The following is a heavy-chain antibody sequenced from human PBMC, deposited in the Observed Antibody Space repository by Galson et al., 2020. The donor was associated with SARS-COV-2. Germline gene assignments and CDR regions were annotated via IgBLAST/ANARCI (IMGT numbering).Heavy chain of an antibody. D-gene: IGHD3-22*01. CDR3: ARALGDYYDSSGYSYFDY. CDR2: IYHSGST. V-gene: IGHV4-30-2*01. CDR1: GGSISSGGYS. J-gene: IGHJ4*02. Sequence: SETLSLTCAVSGGSISSGGYSWSWIRQPPGKGLEWIGYIYHSGSTYYNPSLKSRVTISVDRSKNQFSLKLSSVTAADTAVYYCARALGDYYDSSGYSYFDYWGQG.